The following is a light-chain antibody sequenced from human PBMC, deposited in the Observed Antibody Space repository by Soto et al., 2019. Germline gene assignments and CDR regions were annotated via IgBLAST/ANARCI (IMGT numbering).Light chain of an antibody. V-gene: IGKV1-5*01. CDR3: QQSETYPLT. Sequence: DNQMTQSPSTLSASVGDRVTITCRASETISTWLAWYQHKPGKAPNLLIYDASTLMSGVPSRFSGSGSGTEFTLTISSLQPGDFATYYCQQSETYPLTFGQGTRLEI. CDR2: DAS. CDR1: ETISTW. J-gene: IGKJ5*01.